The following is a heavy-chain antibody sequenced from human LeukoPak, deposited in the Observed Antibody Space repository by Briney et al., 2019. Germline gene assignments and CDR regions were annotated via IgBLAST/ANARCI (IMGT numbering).Heavy chain of an antibody. V-gene: IGHV1-18*01. CDR3: ARDQERYFDWLLFVGAFDI. J-gene: IGHJ3*02. D-gene: IGHD3-9*01. CDR1: GYTFTTYN. Sequence: ASVKVSCKASGYTFTTYNINWVRQATGQGLEWMGWISGYNGNTNYAQKLQGRVTMTTDTSTSTAYMELRSLGSDDTAVYYCARDQERYFDWLLFVGAFDIWGQGTMVAVSS. CDR2: ISGYNGNT.